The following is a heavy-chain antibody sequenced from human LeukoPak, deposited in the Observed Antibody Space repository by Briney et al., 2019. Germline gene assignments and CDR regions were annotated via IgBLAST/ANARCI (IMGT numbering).Heavy chain of an antibody. V-gene: IGHV4-34*01. D-gene: IGHD2-15*01. J-gene: IGHJ3*02. CDR3: ASSLGYCSGGSCYPDAFDI. CDR2: INHSGST. Sequence: PSETLSLTCAVYGGSFSGYYWSWIRQPPGKGLEWIGEINHSGSTNYNPSLKSRVTISVDTSKNQFSLKLSSVTAADTAVYYCASSLGYCSGGSCYPDAFDIWGQGTMVTVSS. CDR1: GGSFSGYY.